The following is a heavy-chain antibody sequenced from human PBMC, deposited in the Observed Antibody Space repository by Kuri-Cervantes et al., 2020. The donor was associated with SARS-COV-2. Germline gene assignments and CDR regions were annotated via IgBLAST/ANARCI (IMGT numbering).Heavy chain of an antibody. Sequence: GGSLRLSCAASGFTFSSYSMNWVRQAPGKGLEWVSSISSSSSYIYYADSVKGRFTISRDNAKNSLYLQMNSLRAEDTAVYYCASINRGARQEAGDYWGQGTLVTVSS. CDR3: ASINRGARQEAGDY. CDR2: ISSSSSYI. D-gene: IGHD1-14*01. J-gene: IGHJ4*02. V-gene: IGHV3-21*01. CDR1: GFTFSSYS.